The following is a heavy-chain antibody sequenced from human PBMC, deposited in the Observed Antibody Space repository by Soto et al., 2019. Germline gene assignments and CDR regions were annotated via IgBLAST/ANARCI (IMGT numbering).Heavy chain of an antibody. Sequence: GASVKFSCKASGYTFTRYTMSWVRQAPGQRLEWMGWINPDNGNTKSSQKFQGRVTITVDDATRTVYMEVRDLTSEDTAIYYCARGPFRPSAMDVWGQGTTVTVSS. CDR3: ARGPFRPSAMDV. CDR2: INPDNGNT. CDR1: GYTFTRYT. J-gene: IGHJ6*02. D-gene: IGHD3-10*01. V-gene: IGHV1-3*01.